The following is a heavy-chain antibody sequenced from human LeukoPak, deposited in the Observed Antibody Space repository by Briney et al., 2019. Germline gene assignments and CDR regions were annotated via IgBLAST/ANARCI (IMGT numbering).Heavy chain of an antibody. CDR2: IYSGGST. CDR3: ARARGGGYYDSTSDY. Sequence: GGSLRLSCAASGFTVSSNYMSWVRPAPGKGLEWVSVIYSGGSTYYADSVKGRFTISRDNSKNTLYLQMNSLRAEDTAVYYCARARGGGYYDSTSDYWGQGTLVTVSS. J-gene: IGHJ4*02. CDR1: GFTVSSNY. D-gene: IGHD3-22*01. V-gene: IGHV3-66*02.